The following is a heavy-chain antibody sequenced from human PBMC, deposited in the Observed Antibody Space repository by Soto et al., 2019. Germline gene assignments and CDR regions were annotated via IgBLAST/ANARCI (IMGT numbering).Heavy chain of an antibody. J-gene: IGHJ4*02. CDR1: GFSIRSYW. CDR3: ARDVGFDYVN. CDR2: IKEDGSEI. Sequence: VGSLRLSCAVSGFSIRSYWMSWVRQAPGKGLEWVASIKEDGSEIYYVESVRGRFTISRDSAENALHLLMNSLSAEDTGVYFCARDVGFDYVNWGQGTLVTVSS. D-gene: IGHD3-16*01. V-gene: IGHV3-7*01.